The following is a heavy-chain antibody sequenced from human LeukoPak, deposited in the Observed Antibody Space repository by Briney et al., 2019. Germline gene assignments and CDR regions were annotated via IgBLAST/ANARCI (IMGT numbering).Heavy chain of an antibody. V-gene: IGHV3-30*04. CDR3: TRYGGNSKAAFDI. CDR1: EFSFSSYS. J-gene: IGHJ3*02. D-gene: IGHD4-23*01. Sequence: GGSLRLSCEAYEFSFSSYSMHWVRQTPDKGLDWLAVMSGDGSKTFYADSVKGQFTISRDNSKNSLYLQMNSLRAEDTALYYCTRYGGNSKAAFDIWGQGTMVTVSS. CDR2: MSGDGSKT.